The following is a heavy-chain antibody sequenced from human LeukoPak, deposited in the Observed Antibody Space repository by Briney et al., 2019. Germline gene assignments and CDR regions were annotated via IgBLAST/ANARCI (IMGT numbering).Heavy chain of an antibody. Sequence: ASVKVSCKASGYPFTGYDMHWVRQAPGQGLEWMGWISAYNGNTNYAQKLQGRVTMTTDTSTSTAYMELRSLRSDDTAVYYCARSSGGYGMDVWGQGTTVTVSS. D-gene: IGHD4-23*01. CDR2: ISAYNGNT. V-gene: IGHV1-18*04. CDR3: ARSSGGYGMDV. CDR1: GYPFTGYD. J-gene: IGHJ6*02.